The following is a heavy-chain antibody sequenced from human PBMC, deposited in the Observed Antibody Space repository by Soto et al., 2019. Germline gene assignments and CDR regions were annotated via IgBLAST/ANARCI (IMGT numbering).Heavy chain of an antibody. CDR1: GYTFTNYG. J-gene: IGHJ6*03. Sequence: ASVKVSCKASGYTFTNYGITWVRQAPGQGLEWMGWISAYNGDTHYTQRLQGRVTMTTDTSTSTAYMELRGLRSDDTAVYYCTRSPMVRGVTGYYYYMDVWGKGTTVTVSS. D-gene: IGHD3-10*01. CDR3: TRSPMVRGVTGYYYYMDV. CDR2: ISAYNGDT. V-gene: IGHV1-18*01.